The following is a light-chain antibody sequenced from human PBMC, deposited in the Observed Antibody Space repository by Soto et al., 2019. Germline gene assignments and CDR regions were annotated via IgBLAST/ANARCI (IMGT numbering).Light chain of an antibody. Sequence: DIVMTQSPDSLAVSLGGRATINCKSSQSVLYSSNNKNYLAWYQQKPGQPPKLLIYWASTRESGVPDRFSGSGSGTDFTLTISSLQAEDVAVYYCQQYYSTPFTFGPGTKVGIK. CDR1: QSVLYSSNNKNY. V-gene: IGKV4-1*01. J-gene: IGKJ3*01. CDR2: WAS. CDR3: QQYYSTPFT.